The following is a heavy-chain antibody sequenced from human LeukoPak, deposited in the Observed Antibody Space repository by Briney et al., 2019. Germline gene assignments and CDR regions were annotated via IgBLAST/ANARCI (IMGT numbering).Heavy chain of an antibody. V-gene: IGHV3-30*18. CDR3: AKHGAVDY. CDR2: ISYDGSNK. J-gene: IGHJ4*02. Sequence: GGSPRLSCAASGFTFSSYGMHGVRQAPGKGLEWVAVISYDGSNKYYADSVKGRFTISRDNSKNRLYLQMNSLRAEAPAGYYCAKHGAVDYWGQGTLVTVSS. D-gene: IGHD4-17*01. CDR1: GFTFSSYG.